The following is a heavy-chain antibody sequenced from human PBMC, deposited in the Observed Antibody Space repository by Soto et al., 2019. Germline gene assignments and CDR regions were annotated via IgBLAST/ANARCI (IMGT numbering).Heavy chain of an antibody. J-gene: IGHJ4*02. V-gene: IGHV3-23*01. CDR1: GFTFSSYA. CDR2: ISGSGGST. CDR3: ALRPNMIVVVTEDDY. Sequence: GGSLRLSCAASGFTFSSYAMSWVRQAPGKGLEWVSAISGSGGSTYYADSVKGRFTISRDNSKNTLYLQMNSLRAEDTAVYYCALRPNMIVVVTEDDYWGQGTLVTVSS. D-gene: IGHD3-22*01.